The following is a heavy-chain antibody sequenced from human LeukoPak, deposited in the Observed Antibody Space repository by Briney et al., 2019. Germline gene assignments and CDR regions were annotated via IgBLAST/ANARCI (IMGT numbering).Heavy chain of an antibody. D-gene: IGHD6-19*01. CDR1: GFTFNSFS. CDR2: VSSSSSYI. V-gene: IGHV3-21*01. CDR3: ARDASGWYSRLDH. Sequence: GGSLRLSCAASGFTFNSFSFSWIRQAPGKGLEWVSSVSSSSSYIYYADSVKGRFTISRDNAKNSLYLQMNSLRAEDTALYYCARDASGWYSRLDHWGQGILVTVSS. J-gene: IGHJ4*02.